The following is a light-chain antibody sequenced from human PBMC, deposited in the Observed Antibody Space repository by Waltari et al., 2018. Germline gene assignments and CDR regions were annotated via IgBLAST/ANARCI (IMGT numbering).Light chain of an antibody. CDR1: QGISNA. J-gene: IGKJ3*01. Sequence: DIKMTQSPSSLSASVGDKVTITCRASQGISNALAWYQQKPGKAPKLLIYAASSLQSGVPSRFSGSGSGTDFTLTISCLQPEDFAVYYCQQRNSFPFTFGPGTKLDIK. CDR2: AAS. V-gene: IGKV1-17*01. CDR3: QQRNSFPFT.